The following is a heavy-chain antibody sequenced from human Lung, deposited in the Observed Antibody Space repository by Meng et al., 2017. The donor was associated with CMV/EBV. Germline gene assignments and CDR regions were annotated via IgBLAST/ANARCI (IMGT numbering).Heavy chain of an antibody. J-gene: IGHJ5*02. CDR3: VKDDNDYMGEIGS. CDR1: RITVINYA. CDR2: IYTDDVKT. V-gene: IGHV3-23*03. Sequence: ACRITVINYAMSWVRQAPGKGLQLVSVIYTDDVKTYYADSVKGRFNISRDHSKNTLYLQMNSLRAEDTAIYYCVKDDNDYMGEIGSWGQGTLVTVSS. D-gene: IGHD3-16*01.